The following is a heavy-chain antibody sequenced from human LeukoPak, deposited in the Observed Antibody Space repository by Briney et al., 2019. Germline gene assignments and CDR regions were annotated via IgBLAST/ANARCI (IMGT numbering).Heavy chain of an antibody. Sequence: GGSLRLSCAASGFTFSSYGMHWVHQAPGKGQEWVAVIWYDGSNKYYADSVKGRFTISRDNSKNTLYLQMNSLRAEDTAVYYCAKDRDFWSGYHYFDYWGQGTLVTVSS. D-gene: IGHD3-3*01. V-gene: IGHV3-33*06. CDR3: AKDRDFWSGYHYFDY. CDR1: GFTFSSYG. CDR2: IWYDGSNK. J-gene: IGHJ4*02.